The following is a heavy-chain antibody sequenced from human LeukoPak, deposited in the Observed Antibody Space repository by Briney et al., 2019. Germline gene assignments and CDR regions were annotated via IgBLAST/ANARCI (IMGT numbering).Heavy chain of an antibody. CDR2: INPNSGGT. CDR1: GYTFTGYY. Sequence: ASVKVSCKASGYTFTGYYMHWVRQAPGQGLEWMGWINPNSGGTNYAQKFQGRVTMTRDTSNSTAYMELSRLRSDDTAVYYCARGGGSSSPDFDYWGQGTLVTVSS. D-gene: IGHD6-6*01. CDR3: ARGGGSSSPDFDY. J-gene: IGHJ4*02. V-gene: IGHV1-2*02.